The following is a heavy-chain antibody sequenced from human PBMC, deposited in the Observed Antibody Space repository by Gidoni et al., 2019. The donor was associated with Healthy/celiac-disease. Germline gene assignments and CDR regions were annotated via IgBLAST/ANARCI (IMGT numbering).Heavy chain of an antibody. CDR3: AKESGGDYYYFDY. Sequence: QVQLVESGGGVVQPGRSLRLSCASSGFTFSSYGMHWVRQAPGKGLEWVAVISYDGSNKYYADSVKGRFTISRDNSKNTLYLQMNSRRAEDTAVYYCAKESGGDYYYFDYWGQGTLVTVSS. J-gene: IGHJ4*02. D-gene: IGHD4-17*01. CDR2: ISYDGSNK. V-gene: IGHV3-30*18. CDR1: GFTFSSYG.